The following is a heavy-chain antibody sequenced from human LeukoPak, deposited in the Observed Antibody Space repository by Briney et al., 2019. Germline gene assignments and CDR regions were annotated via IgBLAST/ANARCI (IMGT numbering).Heavy chain of an antibody. V-gene: IGHV3-23*01. Sequence: GSLRLSCTASGFTFSSYAMSWVRQAPGKGLEWVSAISGSGGSTYCADSVKSRFTISRDNSKNTLFLQMSSLRAEDTAVYYCAKDGYSSGWFVVYWGRGTLVTVSS. CDR1: GFTFSSYA. CDR2: ISGSGGST. J-gene: IGHJ4*02. D-gene: IGHD6-19*01. CDR3: AKDGYSSGWFVVY.